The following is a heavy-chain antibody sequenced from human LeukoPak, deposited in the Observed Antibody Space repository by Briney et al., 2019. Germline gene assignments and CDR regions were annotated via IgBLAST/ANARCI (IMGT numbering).Heavy chain of an antibody. CDR2: IYYSGST. V-gene: IGHV4-31*03. D-gene: IGHD2-21*02. CDR1: GGSISSGGYY. J-gene: IGHJ6*02. CDR3: ARDRERGYCGGDCSTKIYGMDV. Sequence: SQTLSLTCTVSGGSISSGGYYWSWIRQHPGKGLEWIGYIYYSGSTYYNPSLKSRVTISVDTSKNQFSLKLSSVTAADTAVYYCARDRERGYCGGDCSTKIYGMDVWGQGTTVTVS.